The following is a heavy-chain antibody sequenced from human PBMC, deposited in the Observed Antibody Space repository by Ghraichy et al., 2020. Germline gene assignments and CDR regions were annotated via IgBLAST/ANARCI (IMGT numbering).Heavy chain of an antibody. J-gene: IGHJ6*01. V-gene: IGHV1-8*01. CDR1: GYTFTSYD. D-gene: IGHD6-13*01. CDR3: ARGGIATAGRRDQVYYYYYGMDV. Sequence: ASVKVSCKASGYTFTSYDINWVRQATGQGREWMGWMNPKSGNTGYAQKFQGRVTMTRNTSISTAYMELSSLRCEDTTVYYCARGGIATAGRRDQVYYYYYGMDVWGQGTTVTVSS. CDR2: MNPKSGNT.